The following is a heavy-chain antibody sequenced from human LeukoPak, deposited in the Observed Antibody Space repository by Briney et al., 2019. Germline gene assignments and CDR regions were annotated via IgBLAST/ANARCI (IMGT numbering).Heavy chain of an antibody. CDR1: GFTFSSSA. CDR2: ISSDEGRV. CDR3: ARWVGTQLDF. D-gene: IGHD1-14*01. J-gene: IGHJ4*02. Sequence: GGSLRLSCAASGFTFSSSAMHWIRQAPGKRLETVSAISSDEGRVYYGDSVKGRFTISRDNSKNTLYLQMGSLRAEDMAVYYCARWVGTQLDFWGQGTLVTVSS. V-gene: IGHV3-64*02.